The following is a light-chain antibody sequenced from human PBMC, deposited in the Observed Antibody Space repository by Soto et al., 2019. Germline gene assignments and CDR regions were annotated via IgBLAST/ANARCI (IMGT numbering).Light chain of an antibody. CDR2: GAS. V-gene: IGKV3-15*01. CDR3: QQYGGSPRT. J-gene: IGKJ1*01. Sequence: EIVVTQSPATLSVSPGEGTTLSCRTSQSVASNLAWYQQKPGQAPRLLIHGASTRATGVPGRFSGSGSGAEYTLTISSLQSDDIAVYYCQQYGGSPRTFGQGTKVEIK. CDR1: QSVASN.